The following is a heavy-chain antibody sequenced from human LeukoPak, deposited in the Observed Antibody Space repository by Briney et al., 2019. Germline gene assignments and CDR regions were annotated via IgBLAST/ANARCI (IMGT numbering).Heavy chain of an antibody. V-gene: IGHV1-18*01. D-gene: IGHD2-15*01. CDR2: ISAYNGNT. J-gene: IGHJ5*02. CDR1: GYRFTSYG. CDR3: AREGYCSGGICYSTMNWFDP. Sequence: GASVKVSCKASGYRFTSYGITWVRQAPGQGLEWMGWISAYNGNTNYAQKVQDRVTLTTDTSTSTAYMELRSLRSDDTAVYYCAREGYCSGGICYSTMNWFDPWGQGTLVTVSS.